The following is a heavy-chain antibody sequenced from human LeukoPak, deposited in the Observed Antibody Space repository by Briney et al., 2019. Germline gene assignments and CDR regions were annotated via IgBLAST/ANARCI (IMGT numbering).Heavy chain of an antibody. D-gene: IGHD2-2*01. CDR3: AKRSNCGTTTCFFDP. CDR2: ISGSGGTT. V-gene: IGHV3-23*01. CDR1: GFTFSSFA. J-gene: IGHJ5*02. Sequence: GGSLRLSCTASGFTFSSFAMTWVRLAPGKGLEWVLTISGSGGTTYYADSVKGRFTISRDNSKNTLYLQMNSLRAEDTAVYYCAKRSNCGTTTCFFDPWGQGTQVTVSS.